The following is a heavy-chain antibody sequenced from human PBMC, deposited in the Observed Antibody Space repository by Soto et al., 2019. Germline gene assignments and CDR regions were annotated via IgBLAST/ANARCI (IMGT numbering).Heavy chain of an antibody. D-gene: IGHD3-10*01. V-gene: IGHV3-30-3*01. CDR1: GFTFSSYA. J-gene: IGHJ4*02. Sequence: GGSLRLSCAASGFTFSSYAMHWVRQAPGKGLEWVAVISYDGSNKYYADSVKGRFTISRDNSKNTLYLQMNSLRAEDTAVYYCARVGYYGSGSYGPFDYWGQGTLVTVSS. CDR3: ARVGYYGSGSYGPFDY. CDR2: ISYDGSNK.